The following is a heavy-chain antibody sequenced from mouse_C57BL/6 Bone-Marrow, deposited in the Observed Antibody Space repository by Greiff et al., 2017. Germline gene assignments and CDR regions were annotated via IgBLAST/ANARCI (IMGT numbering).Heavy chain of an antibody. D-gene: IGHD2-4*01. V-gene: IGHV1-4*01. J-gene: IGHJ3*01. Sequence: QFQLQQSGAELARPGASVKMSCKASGYTFTSYTMHWVKQRPGQGLEWIGYINPSSGYTKYNQKFKDKATLTAYKSSSTAYMQLSSLTSEDSAVYYCARLYYDYDGFAYWGQGTLVTVSA. CDR1: GYTFTSYT. CDR3: ARLYYDYDGFAY. CDR2: INPSSGYT.